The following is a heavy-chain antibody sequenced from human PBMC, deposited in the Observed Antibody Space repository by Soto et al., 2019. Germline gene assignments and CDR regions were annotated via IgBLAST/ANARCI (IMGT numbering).Heavy chain of an antibody. Sequence: QVQLQESGPGLVKPSQTLSLTCTVSGGSISSGGYYWSWIRQHPGKGLEWIGYIYYSGSSYYNPSLKSRVNISVDTSKNQFSLKLSSVTAADTAVYYCARTALWRAPHDYWGQGTLVTVSS. V-gene: IGHV4-31*03. CDR3: ARTALWRAPHDY. CDR1: GGSISSGGYY. CDR2: IYYSGSS. J-gene: IGHJ4*02.